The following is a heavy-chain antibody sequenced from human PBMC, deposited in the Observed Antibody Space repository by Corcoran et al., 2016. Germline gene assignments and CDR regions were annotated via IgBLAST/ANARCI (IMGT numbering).Heavy chain of an antibody. D-gene: IGHD3-10*01. CDR3: TTQRGRAGWFDP. CDR1: GFTFSNAW. J-gene: IGHJ5*02. Sequence: EVQLVEAGGGLVKPGGSLRLSCAASGFTFSNAWMSWVRQAPGKGLEWVGRIKSKTDGGTTDYAAPVKGRFTISRDDSKNTLYLQMNSLKAEDTAVYYCTTQRGRAGWFDPWGQGTLVTVSS. V-gene: IGHV3-15*01. CDR2: IKSKTDGGTT.